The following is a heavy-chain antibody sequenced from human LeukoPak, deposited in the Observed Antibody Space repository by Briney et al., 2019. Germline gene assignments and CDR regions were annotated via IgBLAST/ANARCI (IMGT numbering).Heavy chain of an antibody. Sequence: ASVKVSCKASGYTFTSYGISWVRQAPGQGLEWMGWISAYNGNTNYAQKLQGRVTMTTDTSTSTAYMELRSLRSDDTAVYYCARDLNGYYYDSSGYSGYYFDYWGQGTLVTVSS. D-gene: IGHD3-22*01. V-gene: IGHV1-18*01. J-gene: IGHJ4*02. CDR1: GYTFTSYG. CDR2: ISAYNGNT. CDR3: ARDLNGYYYDSSGYSGYYFDY.